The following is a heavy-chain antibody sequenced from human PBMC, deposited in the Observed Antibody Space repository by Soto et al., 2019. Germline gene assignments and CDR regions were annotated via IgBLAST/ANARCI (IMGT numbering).Heavy chain of an antibody. CDR2: IIPIFGTA. V-gene: IGHV1-69*06. CDR1: GGTFSSYA. J-gene: IGHJ6*02. CDR3: ASSDYDFWSGYPDYYYGMDV. Sequence: SVKVSCKASGGTFSSYAISWVRQAPGQGLEWMGGIIPIFGTANYAQKFQGRVTITADKSTSTAYMELSSLRSEDTAVYYCASSDYDFWSGYPDYYYGMDVWGQGTTVTVSS. D-gene: IGHD3-3*01.